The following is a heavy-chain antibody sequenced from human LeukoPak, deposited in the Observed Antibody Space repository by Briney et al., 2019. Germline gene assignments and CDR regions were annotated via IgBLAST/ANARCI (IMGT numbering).Heavy chain of an antibody. CDR2: VYYNGNT. CDR3: ARTTSSGWSRFFDF. Sequence: SETLSLTCTLSTGSIGRDYWSWIRPPPGKGLEWIGYVYYNGNTIYNPSLKSRVTIPVDTSKNQFSLNVTSVTAADTAVYYCARTTSSGWSRFFDFWSQGSLVTVSS. J-gene: IGHJ4*02. V-gene: IGHV4-59*01. D-gene: IGHD6-19*01. CDR1: TGSIGRDY.